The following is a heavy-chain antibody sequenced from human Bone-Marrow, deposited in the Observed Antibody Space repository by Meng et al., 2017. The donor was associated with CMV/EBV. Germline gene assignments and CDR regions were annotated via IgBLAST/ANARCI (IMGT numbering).Heavy chain of an antibody. Sequence: SETLSLTCTVSGGSISSSSYYWGWIRQPPGKGLEWIGSIYYSGSTYYNPSLKSRVTISVDTSKNQFSLKLSSVTAADTAVYYCARESKWPHLMAPSDYWGQGTRVTGYS. CDR2: IYYSGST. J-gene: IGHJ4*02. CDR1: GGSISSSSYY. D-gene: IGHD5-12*01. V-gene: IGHV4-39*07. CDR3: ARESKWPHLMAPSDY.